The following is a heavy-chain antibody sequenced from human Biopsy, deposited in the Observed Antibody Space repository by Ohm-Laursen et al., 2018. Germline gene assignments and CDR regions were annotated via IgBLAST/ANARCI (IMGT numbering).Heavy chain of an antibody. V-gene: IGHV1-69*04. CDR3: AREAIGYQLPCDD. CDR2: IIPIMRTT. CDR1: TGTFDSYG. D-gene: IGHD2-15*01. Sequence: LVKVSCKASTGTFDSYGVTWVRQAPGQGLEWMGRIIPIMRTTTYAPKFQGRVTFTADKSSSTAYLELSSLTSEDTAMFYCAREAIGYQLPCDDWGQGTLVTVSS. J-gene: IGHJ4*02.